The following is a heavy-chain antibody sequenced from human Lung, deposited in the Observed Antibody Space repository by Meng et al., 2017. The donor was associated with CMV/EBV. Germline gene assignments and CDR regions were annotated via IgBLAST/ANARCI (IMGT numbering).Heavy chain of an antibody. CDR2: IRYDGNND. J-gene: IGHJ4*02. CDR1: CLDFSSYG. V-gene: IGHV3-30*02. Sequence: SCLDFSSYGMHWVRQSQGQGLEWLSFIRYDGNNDYYAGSVEGRFTFPRDNSKHTLYLQMNSVRAEDTGVYYCANDSGRRNGEFLDYWGQGTLVTVSS. CDR3: ANDSGRRNGEFLDY. D-gene: IGHD3-10*01.